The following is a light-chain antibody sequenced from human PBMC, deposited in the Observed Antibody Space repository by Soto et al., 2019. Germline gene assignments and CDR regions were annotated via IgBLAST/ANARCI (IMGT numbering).Light chain of an antibody. CDR3: QQYKDWPPR. V-gene: IGKV3-15*01. Sequence: EIVLTQSPGTLSLSPGERATLSCRASQSVSSSYLAWYQQKPGQPPRLLIYVASTRAAGIPARFSGSGSGTEFTLTISSLQSEDFAVYYCQQYKDWPPRFGQGTKVEIK. CDR2: VAS. J-gene: IGKJ1*01. CDR1: QSVSSSY.